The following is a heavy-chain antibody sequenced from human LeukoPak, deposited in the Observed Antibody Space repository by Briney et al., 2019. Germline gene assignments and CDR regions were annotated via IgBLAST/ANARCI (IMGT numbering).Heavy chain of an antibody. D-gene: IGHD6-6*01. V-gene: IGHV3-9*01. CDR3: AKDSYSSSSGNFDY. Sequence: PGGSLRLSCAASGFTFDDYAMHWVRQAPGKGLEGVSGISWNSGSIGYADSVKGRCTISRDNAKNSLYLQMNSLRAEDTALYYCAKDSYSSSSGNFDYWGQGTLVTVSS. CDR1: GFTFDDYA. J-gene: IGHJ4*02. CDR2: ISWNSGSI.